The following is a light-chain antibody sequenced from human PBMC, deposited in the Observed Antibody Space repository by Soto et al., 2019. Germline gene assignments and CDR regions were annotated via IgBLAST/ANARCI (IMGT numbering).Light chain of an antibody. CDR1: QSITDY. Sequence: DIQMTQSPSSLSASLGDRVTITCRASQSITDYLNWYQQKPGKAPKLLIYAASSLQSGVPSRFSASGSGTDFTLTISRLQPEDFATYFCQQTYISPFTFGQGTRLEI. CDR2: AAS. V-gene: IGKV1-39*01. J-gene: IGKJ5*01. CDR3: QQTYISPFT.